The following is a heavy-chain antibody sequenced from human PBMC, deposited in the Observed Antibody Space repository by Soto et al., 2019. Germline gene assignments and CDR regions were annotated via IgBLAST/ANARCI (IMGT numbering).Heavy chain of an antibody. CDR3: AGIGEGYGSPSGSYYYYGMDV. Sequence: QVQLVESGGGVVQPGRSLRLSCAASGFTFSSYAMHWVRQAPGKGLEWVAVISYDGNNKYYADSVKDRLTISRDKSKNMLYLQMNSLRAEDTAVYYCAGIGEGYGSPSGSYYYYGMDVCGQGTTVTVSS. D-gene: IGHD6-13*01. J-gene: IGHJ6*02. CDR1: GFTFSSYA. CDR2: ISYDGNNK. V-gene: IGHV3-30-3*01.